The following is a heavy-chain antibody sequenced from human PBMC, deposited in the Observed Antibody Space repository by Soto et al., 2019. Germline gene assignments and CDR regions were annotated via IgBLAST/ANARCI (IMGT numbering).Heavy chain of an antibody. D-gene: IGHD3-10*01. Sequence: QVQLQQWGAGLLKPSETLSLTCAVYGGSFSGYYWSWIRQPPGKGLEWIGEINHSGSTNYNPSLKSLVTISVDTSKNQFSLKLSSVTAADTAVYYCARPYYYGSGSCPGYWGQGTLVTVSS. J-gene: IGHJ4*02. CDR1: GGSFSGYY. CDR3: ARPYYYGSGSCPGY. V-gene: IGHV4-34*01. CDR2: INHSGST.